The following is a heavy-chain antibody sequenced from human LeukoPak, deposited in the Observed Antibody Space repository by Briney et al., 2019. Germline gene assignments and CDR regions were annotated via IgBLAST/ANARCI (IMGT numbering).Heavy chain of an antibody. J-gene: IGHJ5*02. V-gene: IGHV3-74*01. Sequence: GGSLRLSCAASGFNLSDYCMHWVRHAPGKGLVWVSRLGTDGTYTNYADSVTGRFTISRNNAKNTLYLQIDSLRAEDTSFYYCVRDPSNSGNWFDLWGEGTLVTVSS. CDR3: VRDPSNSGNWFDL. CDR1: GFNLSDYC. D-gene: IGHD4-11*01. CDR2: LGTDGTYT.